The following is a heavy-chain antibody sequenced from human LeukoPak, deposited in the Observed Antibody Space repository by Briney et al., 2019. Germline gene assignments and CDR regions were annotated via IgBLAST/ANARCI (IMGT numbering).Heavy chain of an antibody. D-gene: IGHD6-13*01. J-gene: IGHJ4*02. CDR2: ISGSGGST. CDR3: ARFIAAPYYFDY. CDR1: GFTFSSYA. Sequence: PGGSLRLSCAASGFTFSSYAMSWLRQAPGKGLEWVSAISGSGGSTYYADSVKGRFTISRDNAKNSLYLQMNSLRAEDTAVYYCARFIAAPYYFDYWGRGTLVTVSS. V-gene: IGHV3-23*01.